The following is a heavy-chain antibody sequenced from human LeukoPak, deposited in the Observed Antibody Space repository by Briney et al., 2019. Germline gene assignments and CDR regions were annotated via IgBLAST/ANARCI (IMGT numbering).Heavy chain of an antibody. CDR3: ATKAGNYQERVSLDY. CDR2: INNEGSDT. Sequence: PGRSLRLSCAASGFTFDDYAMHWVRQAPGKGLVWVSHINNEGSDTRYADSVKGRFTISRDNGKNTVYLQMNSLRADDAAVYYCATKAGNYQERVSLDYWGQGILVTVSS. J-gene: IGHJ4*02. CDR1: GFTFDDYA. V-gene: IGHV3-74*01. D-gene: IGHD3-10*01.